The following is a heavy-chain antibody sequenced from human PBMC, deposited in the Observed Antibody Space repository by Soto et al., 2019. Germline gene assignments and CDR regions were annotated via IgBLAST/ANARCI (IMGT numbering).Heavy chain of an antibody. CDR2: INPSGGST. J-gene: IGHJ6*02. CDR1: GYTFTSYY. CDR3: ARVVVGEYYDFWSGSFFMDV. D-gene: IGHD3-3*01. Sequence: ASVKVSCKASGYTFTSYYMHWERQAPGQGLEWMGIINPSGGSTSYAQKFQGRVTMTRDTSTSTVYMELSSLRSEDTAVYYCARVVVGEYYDFWSGSFFMDVWGQGPTVTVSS. V-gene: IGHV1-46*01.